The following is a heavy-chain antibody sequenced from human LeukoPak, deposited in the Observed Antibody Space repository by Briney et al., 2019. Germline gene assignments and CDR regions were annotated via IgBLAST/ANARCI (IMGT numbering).Heavy chain of an antibody. CDR2: TRNKANRYTT. V-gene: IGHV3-72*01. CDR3: AREDDTSVWVQGVLGY. J-gene: IGHJ4*02. D-gene: IGHD3-22*01. Sequence: GGSLRLSCAASGFTFSDHYMDWVRQAPGKGLEWVGRTRNKANRYTTEYAASVKGRFTISRDDSKNSLYLQMNSLKTEDTAVYYCAREDDTSVWVQGVLGYWGQGTLVTVSS. CDR1: GFTFSDHY.